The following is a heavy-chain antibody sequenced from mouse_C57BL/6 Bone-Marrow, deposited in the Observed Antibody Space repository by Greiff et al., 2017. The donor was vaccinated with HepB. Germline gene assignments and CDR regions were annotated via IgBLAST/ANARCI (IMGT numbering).Heavy chain of an antibody. D-gene: IGHD2-3*01. Sequence: EVQVVESEGGLVQPGSSMKLSCTASGFTFSDYYMAWVRQVPEKGLEWVANINYDGSSTYYLDSLKSRFIISRDNAKNILYLQMSSLKSEDTATYYCARVYDGYSFAYWGQGTLVTVSA. CDR3: ARVYDGYSFAY. J-gene: IGHJ3*01. CDR1: GFTFSDYY. V-gene: IGHV5-16*01. CDR2: INYDGSST.